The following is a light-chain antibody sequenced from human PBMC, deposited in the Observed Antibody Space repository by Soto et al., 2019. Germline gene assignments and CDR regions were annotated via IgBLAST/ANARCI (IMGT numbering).Light chain of an antibody. CDR2: DVS. Sequence: QSALTQPASVSGSPVQSITISCTGTSSDVGGYNYVSWYQQHPGKAPKLMIYDVSNRPSGVSNRFSGSKSGNTASLTISGLQAEDEADYYCRSYTSSSTRLDVFGTGTKVTVL. CDR1: SSDVGGYNY. J-gene: IGLJ1*01. V-gene: IGLV2-14*01. CDR3: RSYTSSSTRLDV.